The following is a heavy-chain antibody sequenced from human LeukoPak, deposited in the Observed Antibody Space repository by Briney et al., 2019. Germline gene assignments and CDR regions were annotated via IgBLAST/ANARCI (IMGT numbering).Heavy chain of an antibody. J-gene: IGHJ5*02. CDR3: AKETSEYSSSSTWFDP. D-gene: IGHD6-6*01. CDR1: GFTFSSHG. V-gene: IGHV3-30*18. CDR2: ISYDGSNK. Sequence: PGGSLRLSCAASGFTFSSHGMHWVRQAPGKGLEWVAVISYDGSNKYYADSVKGRFTISRDNSKNTLYLQMNSLRAEDTAVYYCAKETSEYSSSSTWFDPWGQGTLVTVSS.